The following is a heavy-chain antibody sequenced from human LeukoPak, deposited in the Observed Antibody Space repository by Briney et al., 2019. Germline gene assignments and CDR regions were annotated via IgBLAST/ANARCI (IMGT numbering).Heavy chain of an antibody. Sequence: PGGSLRLSCAASGFTFSSYAMSWVRQAPGKGLEWVSVIYSGGSTYYADSVKGRFTISRDNSKNTLYLQMNSLRAEDTAVYYCASRPGGVTAFDYWGQGTLVTVSS. CDR3: ASRPGGVTAFDY. J-gene: IGHJ4*02. CDR1: GFTFSSYA. CDR2: IYSGGST. D-gene: IGHD2-21*02. V-gene: IGHV3-66*01.